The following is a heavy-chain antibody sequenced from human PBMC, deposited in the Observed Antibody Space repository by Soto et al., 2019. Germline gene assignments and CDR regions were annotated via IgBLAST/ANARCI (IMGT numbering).Heavy chain of an antibody. V-gene: IGHV3-23*01. CDR2: ISGSGGST. CDR1: GFTFSSYA. Sequence: PGGSLRLSCAASGFTFSSYAMSWVRQAPGKGLEWVSSISGSGGSTFYADSAKGRFTISSDNSKSTLYLQMNSLRVEDTAVYYCAKESHSSWFPLDYWGQGTLVTVSS. CDR3: AKESHSSWFPLDY. J-gene: IGHJ4*02. D-gene: IGHD6-13*01.